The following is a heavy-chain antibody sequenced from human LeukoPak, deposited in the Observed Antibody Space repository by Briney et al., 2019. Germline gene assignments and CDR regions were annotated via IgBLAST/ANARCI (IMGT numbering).Heavy chain of an antibody. D-gene: IGHD4-17*01. CDR2: INPSGGST. CDR1: GYTFTSYY. CDR3: ARVVQYGDYRRPIFDY. V-gene: IGHV1-46*01. J-gene: IGHJ4*02. Sequence: ASVKVSCKASGYTFTSYYMHWVRQAPGQGLEWMGIINPSGGSTSYAQKFQGRVTMTRDTSKNQFSLKLSSVTAADTAVYYCARVVQYGDYRRPIFDYWGQGTLVTVSS.